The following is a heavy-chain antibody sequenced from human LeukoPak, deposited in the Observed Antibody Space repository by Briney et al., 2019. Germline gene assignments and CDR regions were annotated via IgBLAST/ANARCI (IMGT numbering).Heavy chain of an antibody. Sequence: GGSLRLSCAASGFTFSSYAMHWVRQAPGKGLEWVAVISYDGSNKYYADSVKGRFTISRDNSKNTLYLQMNSLRAEDTAVYYCARYSSSWFNDYWGQGTLVTVSS. J-gene: IGHJ4*02. CDR3: ARYSSSWFNDY. CDR2: ISYDGSNK. V-gene: IGHV3-30*04. CDR1: GFTFSSYA. D-gene: IGHD6-13*01.